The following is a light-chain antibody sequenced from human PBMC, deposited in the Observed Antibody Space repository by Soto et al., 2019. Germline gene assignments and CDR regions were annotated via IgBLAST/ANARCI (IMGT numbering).Light chain of an antibody. CDR1: ESISRH. CDR2: AAS. J-gene: IGKJ5*01. Sequence: DIQMTQSPSSLSASVGDRVTITCRASESISRHLNWYQQKPGKAPKLLIYAASSLQNGVPSRFRGGGSGTDFTLTISNLQPDYCQQSYTTLSITFGQGTRLEIK. CDR3: QQSYTTLSIT. V-gene: IGKV1-39*01.